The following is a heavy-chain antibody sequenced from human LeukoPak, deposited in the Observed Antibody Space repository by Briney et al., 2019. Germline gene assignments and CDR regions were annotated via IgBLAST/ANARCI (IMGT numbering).Heavy chain of an antibody. J-gene: IGHJ4*02. Sequence: QPGGSLRLSCAASGFTFSSYDMHWVRQATGKGLEWVSAIGIAGDTYYSGSVKGRLTISRENAKNFLYLQMNSLRAGDTAVYYCARGNILTGYDCWGQGTLVTVSS. V-gene: IGHV3-13*04. D-gene: IGHD3-9*01. CDR3: ARGNILTGYDC. CDR1: GFTFSSYD. CDR2: IGIAGDT.